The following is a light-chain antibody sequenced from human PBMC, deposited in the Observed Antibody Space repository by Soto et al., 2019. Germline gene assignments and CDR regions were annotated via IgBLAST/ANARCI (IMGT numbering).Light chain of an antibody. CDR2: DAS. J-gene: IGKJ1*01. V-gene: IGKV3-11*01. CDR1: QSVSSF. CDR3: HQRSNWPRT. Sequence: EIVLTQSPATLSLSPGERATLSCRASQSVSSFLAWYQQSPGQAPRLLIYDASNRATGIPARFSGSGSGTDFTLTISSLEPEDFAVYYCHQRSNWPRTFGQGTKVEI.